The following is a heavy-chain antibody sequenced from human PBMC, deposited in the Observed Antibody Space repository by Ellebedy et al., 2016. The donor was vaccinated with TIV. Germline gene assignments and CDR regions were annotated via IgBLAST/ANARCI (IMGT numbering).Heavy chain of an antibody. CDR1: GGSFSGYY. CDR3: ASGIVELHYYYYYMDV. CDR2: IYYSGST. V-gene: IGHV4-59*12. J-gene: IGHJ6*03. Sequence: SETLSLTXAVYGGSFSGYYWSWIRQPPGKGLEWIGYIYYSGSTNYNPSLKSRVTISVDTSKNQFSLKLSSVTAADTAVYYCASGIVELHYYYYYMDVWGKGTTVTVSS. D-gene: IGHD1-26*01.